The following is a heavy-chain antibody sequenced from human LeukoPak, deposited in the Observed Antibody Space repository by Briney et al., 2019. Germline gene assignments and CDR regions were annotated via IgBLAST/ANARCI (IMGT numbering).Heavy chain of an antibody. CDR2: IYPGDSDT. V-gene: IGHV5-51*01. Sequence: GESLKISCKGSGYSFTSYWIGWVRQMPGKGLEWMGIIYPGDSDTRYSPSFQGQVTISADKSISTAYLQWSSLKASGTAMYYCARHRGWYSSFINYFDYWGQGTLVTVSS. D-gene: IGHD6-19*01. J-gene: IGHJ4*02. CDR1: GYSFTSYW. CDR3: ARHRGWYSSFINYFDY.